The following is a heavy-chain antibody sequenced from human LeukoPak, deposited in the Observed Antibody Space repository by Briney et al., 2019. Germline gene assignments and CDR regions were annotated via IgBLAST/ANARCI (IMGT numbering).Heavy chain of an antibody. CDR3: TGNYYVWGVYAVFNY. J-gene: IGHJ4*02. D-gene: IGHD3-10*02. CDR2: IRSTANGYAT. Sequence: GGSLRLSCAASGFTFSSYWMSWVRQASGKGLEWVGRIRSTANGYATAYAASVKGRFTISRDDSKNTAYLQMDSLKTEDTAVYSCTGNYYVWGVYAVFNYGGQGPLAPVSS. V-gene: IGHV3-73*01. CDR1: GFTFSSYW.